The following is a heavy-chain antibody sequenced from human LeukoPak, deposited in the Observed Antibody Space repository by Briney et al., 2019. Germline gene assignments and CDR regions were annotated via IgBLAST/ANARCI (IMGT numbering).Heavy chain of an antibody. CDR3: ARSRDSSGYYLLGY. Sequence: PSETLSLPCTVSGGSISSGDYHWSWIRQPPGKGLEWIGFIYYSGSTYYNPSLKSRVTISVDTSKNQFSLKLSSVTAADTAVYYCARSRDSSGYYLLGYWGQGTLVTVSS. V-gene: IGHV4-30-4*01. CDR1: GGSISSGDYH. CDR2: IYYSGST. J-gene: IGHJ4*02. D-gene: IGHD3-22*01.